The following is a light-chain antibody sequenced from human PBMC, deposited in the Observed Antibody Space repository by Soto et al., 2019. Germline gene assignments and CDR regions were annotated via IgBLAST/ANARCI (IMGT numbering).Light chain of an antibody. CDR1: ESITGW. V-gene: IGKV1-12*01. Sequence: DTQMPQSPSSVSASVGDRVTITCRASESITGWLAWYQQKPGKAPKLLIYATASLQSGVPSRFSGSGSGTDFTLTISSLQPEDFATYYCQQAMSFPLTFGGGTRVEMK. J-gene: IGKJ4*01. CDR3: QQAMSFPLT. CDR2: ATA.